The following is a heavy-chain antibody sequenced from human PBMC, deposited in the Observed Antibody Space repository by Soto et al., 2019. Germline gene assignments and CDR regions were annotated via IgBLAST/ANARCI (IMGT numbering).Heavy chain of an antibody. V-gene: IGHV3-74*01. D-gene: IGHD3-10*01. CDR2: INGDGSGT. J-gene: IGHJ4*02. CDR1: GFTFSGSW. Sequence: EVQLVESGGGLVQPGGSLRLSCAASGFTFSGSWMHWVRQAPGKGLVWVSRINGDGSGTSYADFVKGRFTISSDNAKNTVFLEMNGLRAEDTAVYDCARGIFGSGTATDYWGQGTLVTVSS. CDR3: ARGIFGSGTATDY.